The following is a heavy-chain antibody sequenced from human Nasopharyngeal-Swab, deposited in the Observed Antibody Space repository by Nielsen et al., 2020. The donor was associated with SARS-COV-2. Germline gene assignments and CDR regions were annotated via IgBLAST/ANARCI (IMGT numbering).Heavy chain of an antibody. Sequence: GGSLRLSCAASRFTFSSYAMSWVRQAPGKVLEWVSAISGSGGSTYYADSVKGRFTISRDNSKNALYLQMNSLRAEDTAVYFCAKDPVSSGPPVGIFDYWGQGTLVTVSS. V-gene: IGHV3-23*01. CDR3: AKDPVSSGPPVGIFDY. CDR2: ISGSGGST. CDR1: RFTFSSYA. D-gene: IGHD6-19*01. J-gene: IGHJ4*02.